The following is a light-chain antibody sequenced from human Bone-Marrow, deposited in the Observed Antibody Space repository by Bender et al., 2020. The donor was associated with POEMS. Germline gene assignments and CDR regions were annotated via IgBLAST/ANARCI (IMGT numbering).Light chain of an antibody. CDR3: SSYTSSSTWV. J-gene: IGLJ3*02. V-gene: IGLV2-14*03. Sequence: QSALTQPASVSGSPGHSITISCTGTSSDVGRYNYVSWYQQHPGKAPKLMIYDVSNRPSGVSNRFSGSKSGNTASLTISGLQAEDEADYYCSSYTSSSTWVFGGGTKLTVL. CDR1: SSDVGRYNY. CDR2: DVS.